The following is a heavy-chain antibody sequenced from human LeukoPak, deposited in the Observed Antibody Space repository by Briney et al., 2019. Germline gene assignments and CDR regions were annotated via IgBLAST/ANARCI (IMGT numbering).Heavy chain of an antibody. CDR3: AKRDSSNMAYFDP. J-gene: IGHJ5*02. Sequence: TGGSLRLSCAASGFTFSSHAMSWVRQAPGKGLEWVSTISGSGSSTYYADSVKGRFTISRDNSKNTLYLQMNSLRAEDTAIYYCAKRDSSNMAYFDPWGQGTLVTVPS. CDR1: GFTFSSHA. V-gene: IGHV3-23*01. D-gene: IGHD6-13*01. CDR2: ISGSGSST.